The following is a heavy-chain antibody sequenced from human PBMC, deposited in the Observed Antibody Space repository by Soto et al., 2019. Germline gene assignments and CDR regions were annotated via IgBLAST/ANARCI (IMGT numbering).Heavy chain of an antibody. CDR3: AKSTIVGRRRGAFDI. Sequence: GGSLRLSCAASGLTFSSYAMSWVRQAPGQGLAWVSAIGGSGGSVYYADSVKGRFTFSRDNSKNTLYLPMKSLSAEDTAVYYCAKSTIVGRRRGAFDICGQGTIVAV. V-gene: IGHV3-23*01. CDR1: GLTFSSYA. D-gene: IGHD3-22*01. J-gene: IGHJ3*02. CDR2: IGGSGGSV.